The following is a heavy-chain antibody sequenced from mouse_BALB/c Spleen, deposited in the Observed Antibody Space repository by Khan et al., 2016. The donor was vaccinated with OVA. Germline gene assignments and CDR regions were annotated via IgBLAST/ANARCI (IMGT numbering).Heavy chain of an antibody. D-gene: IGHD1-1*01. V-gene: IGHV9-3-1*01. CDR1: GYTFTNYG. CDR3: ARGSSRAMDY. Sequence: QIQLVQSGPELKKPGETVKISCKASGYTFTNYGMNWVKQAPGKGLKWMGWIYTYTGEPTYADDFKGRFAFSLETSASTAYLQIINIKNEDTATDFCARGSSRAMDYWGQGTSVTVSA. J-gene: IGHJ4*01. CDR2: IYTYTGEP.